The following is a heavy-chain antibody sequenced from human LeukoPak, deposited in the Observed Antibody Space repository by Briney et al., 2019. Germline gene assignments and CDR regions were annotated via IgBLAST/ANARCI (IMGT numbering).Heavy chain of an antibody. CDR3: AILLSPHEEWEPGTDS. J-gene: IGHJ4*02. V-gene: IGHV3-23*01. D-gene: IGHD1-26*01. CDR2: ITSTSGSI. Sequence: GGSLRLSCAASGFTFSEYVMSWVRQAPGKGLEWVSSITSTSGSIYYADSVKGRFTISRDNSKNTLYLQLNGQTVEDTAVYYCAILLSPHEEWEPGTDSWGEGTLITVSS. CDR1: GFTFSEYV.